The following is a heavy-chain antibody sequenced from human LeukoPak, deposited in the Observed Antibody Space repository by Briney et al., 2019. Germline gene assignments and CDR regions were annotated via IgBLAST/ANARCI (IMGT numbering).Heavy chain of an antibody. Sequence: PGRSLRLSCAASGFTFSSYWMHWVRQAPGKGLVWVSRINSDGRSTSYADSVTGRFTMSRDNAKNTLYLQMNSLRAEDTAVYYCVRDVWGDRDSYFDYWGQGTLVTVSS. CDR3: VRDVWGDRDSYFDY. V-gene: IGHV3-74*01. CDR1: GFTFSSYW. D-gene: IGHD2-21*01. CDR2: INSDGRST. J-gene: IGHJ4*02.